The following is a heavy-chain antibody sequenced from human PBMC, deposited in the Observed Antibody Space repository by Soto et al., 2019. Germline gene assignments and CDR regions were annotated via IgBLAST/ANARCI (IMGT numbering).Heavy chain of an antibody. CDR2: FRTGGNDGTT. Sequence: PGGSLRLSCAASGFTFSSYSMSWVRQAPGKGLEWVSGFRTGGNDGTTYYADSVKGRFTISRDNSKNTLFLQMNSLRVEDTAIYSCAKKVNSGPGSQSFDSWGLGTLVTVSS. CDR1: GFTFSSYS. CDR3: AKKVNSGPGSQSFDS. J-gene: IGHJ5*01. V-gene: IGHV3-23*01. D-gene: IGHD3-10*01.